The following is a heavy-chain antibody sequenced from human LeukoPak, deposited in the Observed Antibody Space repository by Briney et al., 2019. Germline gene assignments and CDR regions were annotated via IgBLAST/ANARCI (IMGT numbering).Heavy chain of an antibody. J-gene: IGHJ5*02. CDR3: ARRFGYSSSIIWFDP. CDR1: GGSFSGYY. D-gene: IGHD6-13*01. Sequence: PSETLSLTCAVYGGSFSGYYWSWIRQPPGKGLEWIGEINHSGSTNYNPSLKSRVTISVDTSKNQFSLKLSPVTAADTAVYYCARRFGYSSSIIWFDPWGQGTLVTVSS. V-gene: IGHV4-34*01. CDR2: INHSGST.